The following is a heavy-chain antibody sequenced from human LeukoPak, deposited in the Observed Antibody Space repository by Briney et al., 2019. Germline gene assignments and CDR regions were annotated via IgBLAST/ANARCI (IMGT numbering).Heavy chain of an antibody. Sequence: GGAPILSCAASEFSFRDHYMSWIRRAPGKGLEWLCYITESSTLIKYGDSVRGRFTVSRDNAQNSLDLQLNTLRADDTSIYYCARYHHYFEFWGQGTLVTVSS. CDR3: ARYHHYFEF. CDR1: EFSFRDHY. J-gene: IGHJ4*02. CDR2: ITESSTLI. V-gene: IGHV3-11*06.